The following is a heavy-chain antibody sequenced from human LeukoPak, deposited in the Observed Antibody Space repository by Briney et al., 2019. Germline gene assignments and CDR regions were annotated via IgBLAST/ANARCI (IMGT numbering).Heavy chain of an antibody. CDR1: GGSISSYY. CDR2: IYYSGST. Sequence: SETLSLTCTVSGGSISSYYWSWIRQPPGRGLEWIGYIYYSGSTNYNPSLKSRVTISVDTSKNQFSLKLSSVTAADTAVYYCARDKYQSTAFDIWGQGTMVTVSS. J-gene: IGHJ3*02. V-gene: IGHV4-59*01. D-gene: IGHD2-2*01. CDR3: ARDKYQSTAFDI.